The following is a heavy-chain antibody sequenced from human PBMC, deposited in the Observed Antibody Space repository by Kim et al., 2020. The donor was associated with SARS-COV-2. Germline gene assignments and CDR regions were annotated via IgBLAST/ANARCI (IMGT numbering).Heavy chain of an antibody. CDR2: IYYSGST. CDR3: ASIVVVTGDPPPNDAF. D-gene: IGHD2-21*02. J-gene: IGHJ3*01. CDR1: GGSISSSSYY. V-gene: IGHV4-39*01. Sequence: SETLSLTCTVSGGSISSSSYYWGWIRQPPGKGLEWIGSIYYSGSTYYNPSLKSRVTISVDTSKNQFSLKLSSVTAADTAVYYCASIVVVTGDPPPNDAF.